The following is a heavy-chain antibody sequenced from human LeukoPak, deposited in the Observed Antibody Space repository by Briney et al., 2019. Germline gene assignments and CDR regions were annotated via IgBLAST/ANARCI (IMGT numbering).Heavy chain of an antibody. CDR1: GYTFTSYG. V-gene: IGHV1-18*01. J-gene: IGHJ4*02. Sequence: GASVKVSCKASGYTFTSYGISWVRQAPGQGLEWMVWISSYNGNTKYAQKLQGRVTVTTDTSTSAAYMELRSLRSDDTAVYYCARAGNVVTAHFDYWGQGTLVTVSS. CDR3: ARAGNVVTAHFDY. CDR2: ISSYNGNT. D-gene: IGHD2-21*02.